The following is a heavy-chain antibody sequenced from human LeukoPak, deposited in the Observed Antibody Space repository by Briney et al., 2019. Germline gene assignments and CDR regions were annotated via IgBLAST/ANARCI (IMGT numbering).Heavy chain of an antibody. D-gene: IGHD5-18*01. CDR2: IRYDGSKK. Sequence: PGGSLRLSCATSGFTFSSYGMHWVRQAPGKGLEWVAFIRYDGSKKYYGDSVKGRFTISRDNSKNTLYLQMNSLRAEDTAIYYCAKEFAEESYGYLGFGYWGQGTLVTVSS. CDR3: AKEFAEESYGYLGFGY. V-gene: IGHV3-30*02. CDR1: GFTFSSYG. J-gene: IGHJ4*02.